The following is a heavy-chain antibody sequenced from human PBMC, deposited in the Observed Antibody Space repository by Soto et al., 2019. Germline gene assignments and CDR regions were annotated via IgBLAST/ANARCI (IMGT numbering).Heavy chain of an antibody. CDR1: GFTFTKSA. CDR3: AADLAPYYDYVWRSYRYAFEI. Sequence: QMQLVQSGPEVKKPGTSVKVSCKASGFTFTKSAVQWVRQARGQGLEWIGWSVPGSGNTNYAQKFQERVTITRDMSTTTTYMELSSLSSEDTAVYYCAADLAPYYDYVWRSYRYAFEIWGQGTMVTVSS. CDR2: SVPGSGNT. V-gene: IGHV1-58*01. J-gene: IGHJ3*02. D-gene: IGHD3-16*02.